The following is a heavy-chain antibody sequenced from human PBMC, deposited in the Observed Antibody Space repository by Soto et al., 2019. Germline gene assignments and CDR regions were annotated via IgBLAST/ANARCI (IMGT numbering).Heavy chain of an antibody. CDR3: ARRDGFLDV. CDR1: GGSINSYH. CDR2: IYNSGTT. J-gene: IGHJ6*04. D-gene: IGHD2-2*03. V-gene: IGHV4-59*08. Sequence: QVQLQESGPGLVKPSETLSLTCTVSGGSINSYHWSWIRQPPGKGLEWIGYIYNSGTTNYNPSLKSRVTISVDKSKNQLSLRLNSVTAADTAVYYCARRDGFLDVWGKGTTVTVSS.